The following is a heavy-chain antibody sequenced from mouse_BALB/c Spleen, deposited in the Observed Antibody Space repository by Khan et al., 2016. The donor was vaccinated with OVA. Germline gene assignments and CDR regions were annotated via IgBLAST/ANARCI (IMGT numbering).Heavy chain of an antibody. V-gene: IGHV2-6-4*01. CDR2: IWGGGGT. D-gene: IGHD2-14*01. CDR1: GFSLSRYN. J-gene: IGHJ4*01. Sequence: QVQLKESGPGLVAPSQSLSITCTVSGFSLSRYNIHWVRQPPGKGLEWLGMIWGGGGTDYNSTLKPRQIIMKDNSKIQVLLKMNSLQTDDTAMYYCARTYYRYDGYYAMDYWGQGTSVTVSS. CDR3: ARTYYRYDGYYAMDY.